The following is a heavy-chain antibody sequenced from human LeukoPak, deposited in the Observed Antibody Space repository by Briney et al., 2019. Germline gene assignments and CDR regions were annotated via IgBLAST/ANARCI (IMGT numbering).Heavy chain of an antibody. J-gene: IGHJ4*02. Sequence: GGSLRLSCAASGFTFTNYAMNWVRQAPGKGLEWVSAISGSGGSSSYADSVRGRFTISRDNSNNMLYLQMNSLRAEDTAVYYCAKPLRDAGSFNYPYFDFWGQGILVTVSS. CDR3: AKPLRDAGSFNYPYFDF. V-gene: IGHV3-23*01. D-gene: IGHD5-24*01. CDR2: ISGSGGSS. CDR1: GFTFTNYA.